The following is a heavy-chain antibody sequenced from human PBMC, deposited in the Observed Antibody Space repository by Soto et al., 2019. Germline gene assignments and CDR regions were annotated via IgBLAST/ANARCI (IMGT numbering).Heavy chain of an antibody. D-gene: IGHD2-15*01. CDR1: GGSFSGYY. J-gene: IGHJ4*02. CDR2: INHSGST. V-gene: IGHV4-34*01. CDR3: AREGGDIVVVVAAQNYFDY. Sequence: QVQLQQWGAGLLKPSETLSLTCAVYGGSFSGYYWSWIRQPPGKGLEWIGEINHSGSTNYNPSLKSRVTRSVDTSKNQFSLKLSSVTAADTAVYYCAREGGDIVVVVAAQNYFDYWGQGTLVTVSS.